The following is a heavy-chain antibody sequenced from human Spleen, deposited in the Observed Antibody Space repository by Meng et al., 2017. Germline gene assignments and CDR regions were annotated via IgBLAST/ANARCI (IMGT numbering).Heavy chain of an antibody. CDR3: ARVEGYYDSSGYYRY. V-gene: IGHV4-31*03. J-gene: IGHJ4*01. CDR2: IYYSGST. Sequence: VQLQASGPGLVKPSQTLSLTCTVSGGSISSGDYYWSWIRQHSGKGLEWIGYIYYSGSTYYNPSLKSRVTISVDTSKNQFSLKLRSVTAADTAVYYCARVEGYYDSSGYYRYWGHGTLVTVSS. CDR1: GGSISSGDYY. D-gene: IGHD3-22*01.